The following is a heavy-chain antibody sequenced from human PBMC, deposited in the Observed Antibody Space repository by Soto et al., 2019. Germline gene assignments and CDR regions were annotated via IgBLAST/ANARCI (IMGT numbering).Heavy chain of an antibody. D-gene: IGHD1-1*01. Sequence: QVQLVESGGGVVQPGRSLRLSCAASGFTFSSYAMHWVRQAPGKGLEWVAVISYDGSNKYYADSVKGRFTISRDNSKNTLYLQMNSLRAEDTAVYYCCYGKLVLYWGQGTLVTGSS. V-gene: IGHV3-30-3*01. CDR1: GFTFSSYA. CDR3: CYGKLVLY. J-gene: IGHJ4*02. CDR2: ISYDGSNK.